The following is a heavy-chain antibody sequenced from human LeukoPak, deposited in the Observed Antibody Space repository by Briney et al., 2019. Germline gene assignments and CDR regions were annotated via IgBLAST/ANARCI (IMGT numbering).Heavy chain of an antibody. CDR1: GGSISSNNW. Sequence: SGTLSLTCAVSGGSISSNNWWSWVRQPPGKGLEWIGEIYHSGSTNYNPSLKSPVTISVDKSKNQFSLKLSSVTAADTAVYYCASNYGDLYYFDYWGQGTLVTVSS. V-gene: IGHV4-4*02. D-gene: IGHD4-17*01. CDR3: ASNYGDLYYFDY. J-gene: IGHJ4*02. CDR2: IYHSGST.